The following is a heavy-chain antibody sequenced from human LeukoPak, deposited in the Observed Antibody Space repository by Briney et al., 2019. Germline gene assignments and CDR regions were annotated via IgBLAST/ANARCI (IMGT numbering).Heavy chain of an antibody. CDR2: ISTSSTYS. Sequence: GGSLRLSCTASGFTFSDYYLTWIRQAPGKGLEWVSYISTSSTYSNYADSVKGRFAISRDNAKNSLYLQMNSLRAEDTALYYCARDGGSSWYDYWGQGTLVTVSS. V-gene: IGHV3-11*05. CDR3: ARDGGSSWYDY. J-gene: IGHJ4*02. D-gene: IGHD6-13*01. CDR1: GFTFSDYY.